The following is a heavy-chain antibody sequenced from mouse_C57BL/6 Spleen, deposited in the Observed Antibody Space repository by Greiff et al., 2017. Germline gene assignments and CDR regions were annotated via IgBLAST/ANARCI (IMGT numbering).Heavy chain of an antibody. Sequence: QVQLQQPGAELVKPGASVKMSCKASGYTFTSYWITWVKQRPGQGLEWIGDIYPGSGSTNYNEKFKSKATLPVDTSSSTAYMQLSSLTSEDSAVYYCARPPGSSYDYAMDYWGQGTSVTVSS. J-gene: IGHJ4*01. CDR2: IYPGSGST. CDR1: GYTFTSYW. V-gene: IGHV1-55*01. D-gene: IGHD1-1*01. CDR3: ARPPGSSYDYAMDY.